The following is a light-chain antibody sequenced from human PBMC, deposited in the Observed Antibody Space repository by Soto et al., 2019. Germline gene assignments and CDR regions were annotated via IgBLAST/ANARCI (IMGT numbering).Light chain of an antibody. CDR1: QTISSW. CDR3: QQYNNWPPIT. CDR2: KAS. Sequence: DIQMTQSPSTLSGSVGDRCSSTCRSSQTISSWLAWYQQKPGKAPKLLIYKASTLKSGVPSRFSGSGSGTEFTLTISSLQPDDFAVYYCQQYNNWPPITFGQGTRLEIK. V-gene: IGKV1-5*03. J-gene: IGKJ5*01.